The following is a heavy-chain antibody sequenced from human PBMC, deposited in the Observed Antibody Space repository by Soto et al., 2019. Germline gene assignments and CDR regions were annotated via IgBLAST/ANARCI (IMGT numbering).Heavy chain of an antibody. J-gene: IGHJ4*02. CDR2: MNPNSGNT. V-gene: IGHV1-18*01. D-gene: IGHD3-3*01. Sequence: ASVKVSCKASGYTFTSYDINWVRQATGQGLEWMGWMNPNSGNTNYAQKLQGRVTMTTDTSTSTAYMELRSLRSDDTAVYYCARIFLEWLALDYWGQGTLVTVSS. CDR1: GYTFTSYD. CDR3: ARIFLEWLALDY.